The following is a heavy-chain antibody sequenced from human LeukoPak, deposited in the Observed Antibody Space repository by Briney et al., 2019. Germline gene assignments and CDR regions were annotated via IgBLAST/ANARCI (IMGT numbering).Heavy chain of an antibody. V-gene: IGHV1-69*06. J-gene: IGHJ5*02. CDR2: IIPIFGTA. Sequence: SVKVSCRASGGTFSSYAISWVRQAPGQGLEWMGGIIPIFGTANYAQKFQGRVTITADKSTSTAYMELSSLRSEDTAVYYCARVGSGWGRYNWFDPWGQGTLVTVSS. CDR1: GGTFSSYA. D-gene: IGHD6-19*01. CDR3: ARVGSGWGRYNWFDP.